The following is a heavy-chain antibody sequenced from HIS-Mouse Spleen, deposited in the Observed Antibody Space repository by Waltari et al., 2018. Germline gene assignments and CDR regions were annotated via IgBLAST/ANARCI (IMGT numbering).Heavy chain of an antibody. CDR2: IDWDDDK. CDR1: GFSLSTSGMC. Sequence: QVTLRESGPALVKPTQTLTLTCTFSGFSLSTSGMCVSWIRQPPGKALEWLARIDWDDDKYYSTSQKTRLTISRDTSNNQVVLTMTNMDPRDTATYYCARIAEGYTSGWYAFDYWGQGTLVTVSS. D-gene: IGHD6-19*01. V-gene: IGHV2-70*15. J-gene: IGHJ4*02. CDR3: ARIAEGYTSGWYAFDY.